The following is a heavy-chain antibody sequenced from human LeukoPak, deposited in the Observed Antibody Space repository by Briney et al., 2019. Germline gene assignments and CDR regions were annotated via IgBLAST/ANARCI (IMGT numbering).Heavy chain of an antibody. Sequence: ASVEVSCKASGYTFINYGITWVRQAPGQGLEWMGWISAYNGNTVYAQKAQGRVTMTTDISTSTAYMELRSLRSDDTAMYYCARDRWSSTSSEGALDIWGQGTMVTVSS. J-gene: IGHJ3*02. CDR2: ISAYNGNT. V-gene: IGHV1-18*01. D-gene: IGHD6-6*01. CDR1: GYTFINYG. CDR3: ARDRWSSTSSEGALDI.